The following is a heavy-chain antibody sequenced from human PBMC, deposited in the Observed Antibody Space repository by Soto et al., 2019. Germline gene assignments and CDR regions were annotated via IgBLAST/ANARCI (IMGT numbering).Heavy chain of an antibody. D-gene: IGHD6-19*01. CDR1: GYTFTSYT. J-gene: IGHJ5*02. CDR2: INAGNGNT. CDR3: ARGPRQWVFFCFDP. Sequence: ASVKVSCKASGYTFTSYTMHWVRQAPGQRLEWMGWINAGNGNTKYSQKFQGRATITRDTSASTAYMELSSLRSEDTAVYYCARGPRQWVFFCFDPGGQETRVTVSS. V-gene: IGHV1-3*01.